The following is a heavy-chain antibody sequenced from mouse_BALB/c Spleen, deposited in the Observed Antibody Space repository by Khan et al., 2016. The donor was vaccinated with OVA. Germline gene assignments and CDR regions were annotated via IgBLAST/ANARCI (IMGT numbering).Heavy chain of an antibody. J-gene: IGHJ1*01. CDR1: VFSLTSYG. CDR2: IWSDGHT. D-gene: IGHD2-1*01. Sequence: QMQLEESGPGLVAPSQSLSITCTISVFSLTSYGVHWVRQPPGKGLEWLVVIWSDGHTTYNSALKSRLSISKDNSKSQVFLKMNSLQTDDTAMYYCARHGYYGNYGPYFDVWGAGTTVTVSS. CDR3: ARHGYYGNYGPYFDV. V-gene: IGHV2-6-1*01.